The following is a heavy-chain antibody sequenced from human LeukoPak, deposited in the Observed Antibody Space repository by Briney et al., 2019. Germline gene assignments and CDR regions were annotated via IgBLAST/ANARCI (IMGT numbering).Heavy chain of an antibody. V-gene: IGHV3-15*01. CDR3: TTVDYYDSSGYYYAAEYFQH. CDR2: IKSKTDGGTT. Sequence: GGSLRLSCAASGFTFSNAWMSWVRQAPGKGLEWVGRIKSKTDGGTTDYAAPVKGRFTISRDDSKNTLYLQMNSLKTEDTAVYYCTTVDYYDSSGYYYAAEYFQHWGQGTLVTVSS. D-gene: IGHD3-22*01. CDR1: GFTFSNAW. J-gene: IGHJ1*01.